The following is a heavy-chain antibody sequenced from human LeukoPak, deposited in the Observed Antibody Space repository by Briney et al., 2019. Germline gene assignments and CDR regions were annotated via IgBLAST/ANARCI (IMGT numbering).Heavy chain of an antibody. CDR2: INPSGGST. Sequence: EASVKVSCKASGYTFNNHYMYWVRQAPGQGLEWMGVINPSGGSTSYVQKFQGRVTMTRDTSTRTVYMEVNSLRSEDTAVYYCARQGTYSSANGMGYWGQGTLVTVSS. CDR1: GYTFNNHY. CDR3: ARQGTYSSANGMGY. J-gene: IGHJ4*02. D-gene: IGHD6-19*01. V-gene: IGHV1-46*02.